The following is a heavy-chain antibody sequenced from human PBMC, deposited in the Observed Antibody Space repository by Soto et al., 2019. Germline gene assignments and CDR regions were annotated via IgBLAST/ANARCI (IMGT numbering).Heavy chain of an antibody. D-gene: IGHD3-22*01. V-gene: IGHV1-18*04. J-gene: IGHJ4*02. CDR1: GYTFTIYG. CDR2: ISGYNGNT. Sequence: QVQLVQSGAEVKKPGASVKVSCKASGYTFTIYGISWVRQAPGQGLEWMGWISGYNGNTDYAQNLQDRVTLTTDPSTSSVYMELRSLRSDDTAVYYWARVDYYDSSGDYGYWGQGTLLSVSS. CDR3: ARVDYYDSSGDYGY.